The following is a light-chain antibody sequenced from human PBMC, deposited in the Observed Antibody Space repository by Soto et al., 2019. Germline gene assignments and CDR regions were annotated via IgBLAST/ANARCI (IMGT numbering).Light chain of an antibody. J-gene: IGKJ5*01. V-gene: IGKV3-15*01. CDR2: GAH. CDR3: QQYNKGPPAIS. Sequence: EIVWTQSPATLSVSPGEGATLSCRASQSVSDNLAWYQQKPDQAPRLLIYGAHTRATGIPARFSGSGSGTEFTLTISSLQSEDFAVYYCQQYNKGPPAISFGQGTRLEIK. CDR1: QSVSDN.